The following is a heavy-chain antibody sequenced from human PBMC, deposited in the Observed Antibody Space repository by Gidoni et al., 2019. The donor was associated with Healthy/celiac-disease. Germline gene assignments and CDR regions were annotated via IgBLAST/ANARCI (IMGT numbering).Heavy chain of an antibody. CDR3: AREERYCSSTSCYAHYGMDV. Sequence: QVQLVESGGGVVQPGRSLRLSCAASGFTFSSYAMHWVRQAPGKGLEWVAVISYDGSNKYYADSVKGRFTISRDNSKNTLYLQMNSLRAEDTAVYYCAREERYCSSTSCYAHYGMDVWGQGTTVTVSS. CDR2: ISYDGSNK. D-gene: IGHD2-2*01. V-gene: IGHV3-30*04. J-gene: IGHJ6*02. CDR1: GFTFSSYA.